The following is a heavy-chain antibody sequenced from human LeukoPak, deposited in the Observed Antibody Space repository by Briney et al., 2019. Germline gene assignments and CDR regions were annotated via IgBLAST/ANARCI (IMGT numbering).Heavy chain of an antibody. J-gene: IGHJ4*02. D-gene: IGHD3-22*01. CDR2: IIPIFGTA. Sequence: SVKVSCKASGGTFSSYAISWVRQAPGQGLEWMGGIIPIFGTANYAQKFQGRVTITADESTSTAYMELSSLRSEDTAVYYCARTYYYDSSGYYPWIFDYWGQGTLVTVSS. V-gene: IGHV1-69*13. CDR1: GGTFSSYA. CDR3: ARTYYYDSSGYYPWIFDY.